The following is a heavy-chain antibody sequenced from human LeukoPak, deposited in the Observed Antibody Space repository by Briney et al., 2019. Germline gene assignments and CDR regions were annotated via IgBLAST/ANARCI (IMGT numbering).Heavy chain of an antibody. CDR2: ISAYNGNT. J-gene: IGHJ6*02. CDR1: GYTFTSYG. D-gene: IGHD2-2*01. CDR3: ARALYASVPAATDYYYYGMDV. V-gene: IGHV1-18*01. Sequence: ASVKVSCKASGYTFTSYGISWVRQAPGQGLEWMGWISAYNGNTNYAQKLQGRVTMTTDTSTSTAYMELRSLRSDDTAVYYCARALYASVPAATDYYYYGMDVWGQGTTVTVSS.